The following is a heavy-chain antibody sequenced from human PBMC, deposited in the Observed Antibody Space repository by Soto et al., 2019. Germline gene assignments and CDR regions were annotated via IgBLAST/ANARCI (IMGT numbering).Heavy chain of an antibody. Sequence: QVQLVESGGGVVQPGRSLRLSCAASGFTFSSYAMHWVRQAPGKGLEWVAVISYDGSNKYYADSVKGRFTISRDNSKNTLYLQMNSLRAEDTAVYYCARDYMAGRLDYWGQGTLVTVSS. CDR1: GFTFSSYA. CDR3: ARDYMAGRLDY. V-gene: IGHV3-30-3*01. CDR2: ISYDGSNK. J-gene: IGHJ4*02.